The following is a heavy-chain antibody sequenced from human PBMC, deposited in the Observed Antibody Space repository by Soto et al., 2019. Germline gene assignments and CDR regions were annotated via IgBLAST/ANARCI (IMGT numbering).Heavy chain of an antibody. CDR2: IYYSGST. V-gene: IGHV4-30-4*01. CDR3: ARTGYYYEADY. Sequence: PSETLSLTCTVSGDSITNGDYYWSWIRQPPGKGLEWIGYIYYSGSTDYDPSLKGRVTISVDTSKNQFSLKLSSVTAADTAVYYCARTGYYYEADYWGQGTLVTVSS. CDR1: GDSITNGDYY. J-gene: IGHJ4*02. D-gene: IGHD3-22*01.